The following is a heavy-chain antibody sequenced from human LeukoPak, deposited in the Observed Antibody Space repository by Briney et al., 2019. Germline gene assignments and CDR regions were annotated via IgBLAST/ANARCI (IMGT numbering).Heavy chain of an antibody. D-gene: IGHD6-6*01. V-gene: IGHV1-46*01. CDR2: INASGGDI. CDR3: ARSFRSSDYYFDY. CDR1: GYTFSNDY. Sequence: ASVKVSCKASGYTFSNDYIHWVRQAPGQGLEWRGIINASGGDIKYAQNFQGRVTMTKDTSTSTVYMELSSLRSEDTAVYYCARSFRSSDYYFDYWGQGTLVPVSS. J-gene: IGHJ4*02.